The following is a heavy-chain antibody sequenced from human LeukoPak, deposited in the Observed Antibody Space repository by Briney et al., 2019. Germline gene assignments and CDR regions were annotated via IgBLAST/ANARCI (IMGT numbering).Heavy chain of an antibody. CDR1: GFYFNSFN. D-gene: IGHD6-19*01. V-gene: IGHV3-30*18. CDR2: ISSDGNDQ. J-gene: IGHJ3*01. CDR3: AKARGSGFQRGDAFDV. Sequence: GGSLRLSCAASGFYFNSFNMHWVRQAPGKGLEWLAIISSDGNDQNYADSVKGRFTISRDNSKSTLYVQMDSLRTEDTAVYYCAKARGSGFQRGDAFDVWGQGTRVTVSS.